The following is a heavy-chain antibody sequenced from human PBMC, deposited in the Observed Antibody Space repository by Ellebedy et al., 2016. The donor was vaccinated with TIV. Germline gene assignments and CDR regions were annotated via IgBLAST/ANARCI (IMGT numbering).Heavy chain of an antibody. D-gene: IGHD6-19*01. J-gene: IGHJ3*02. CDR2: TYYRSKWYN. CDR1: GDSVSSNSAA. V-gene: IGHV6-1*01. Sequence: SQTLSLTXXISGDSVSSNSAAWHCIRQSPSRGFEWLGRTYYRSKWYNDYAVSVKSRITINPDTSKNQFSLQLNSVTPEDTAVYYCARWEQSQWLVSAFDIWGQGQWSPSLQ. CDR3: ARWEQSQWLVSAFDI.